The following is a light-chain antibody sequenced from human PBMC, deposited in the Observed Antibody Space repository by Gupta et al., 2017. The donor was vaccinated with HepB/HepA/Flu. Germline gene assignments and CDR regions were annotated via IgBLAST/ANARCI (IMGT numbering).Light chain of an antibody. CDR3: QHASNFPHT. CDR2: AAS. CDR1: QGIGTW. Sequence: DIQMTQSPSSVSASVGDRVTITCRASQGIGTWLAWYQQKPGQAPKLLTHAASTLQSGVPSRFSGSGSGTDFTLTISNLQPEDFAIYYCQHASNFPHTFGQGTKMEIK. V-gene: IGKV1-12*01. J-gene: IGKJ2*01.